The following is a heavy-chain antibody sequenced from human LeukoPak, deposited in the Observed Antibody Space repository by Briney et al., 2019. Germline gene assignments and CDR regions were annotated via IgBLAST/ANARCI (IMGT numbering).Heavy chain of an antibody. D-gene: IGHD2-21*02. CDR2: INTNTGNP. CDR3: AGGSTRVVTAPGY. V-gene: IGHV7-4-1*02. CDR1: GYTFTSYA. Sequence: ASVKASCKASGYTFTSYAMNWVRQAPGQGLEWMGWINTNTGNPTYAQGFTGRFVFSLDTSVSTAYLQISSLKAEDTAVYYCAGGSTRVVTAPGYWGQGTLVTVSS. J-gene: IGHJ4*02.